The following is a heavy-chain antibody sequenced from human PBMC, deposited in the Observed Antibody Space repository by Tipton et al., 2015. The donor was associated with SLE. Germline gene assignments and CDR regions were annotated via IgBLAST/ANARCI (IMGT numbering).Heavy chain of an antibody. Sequence: SLRLSCAASGFTFDDYAMHWVRQAPGKGLEWVSGISWNSGSIGYADSVKGRFTISRDNAKNSLYLQMNSLRAEDTALYYCAKAIHSGSYYEYFDYWGQGTLVSVAS. J-gene: IGHJ4*02. CDR3: AKAIHSGSYYEYFDY. D-gene: IGHD1-26*01. CDR1: GFTFDDYA. V-gene: IGHV3-9*01. CDR2: ISWNSGSI.